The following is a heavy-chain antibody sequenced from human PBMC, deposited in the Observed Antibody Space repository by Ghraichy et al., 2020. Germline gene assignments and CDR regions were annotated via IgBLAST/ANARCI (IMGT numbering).Heavy chain of an antibody. CDR1: GFTFSDHS. CDR3: ARLQYSRSWSGKAMDV. J-gene: IGHJ6*02. Sequence: GGSLRLSCAASGFTFSDHSMSWVRKAPGKGLEWVSSISSSSGYIYYPDSLKGRFAISRDNAKNSLYLQMSSLRAEDTAVYYCARLQYSRSWSGKAMDVWGQGTTVTVSS. D-gene: IGHD6-13*01. CDR2: ISSSSGYI. V-gene: IGHV3-21*01.